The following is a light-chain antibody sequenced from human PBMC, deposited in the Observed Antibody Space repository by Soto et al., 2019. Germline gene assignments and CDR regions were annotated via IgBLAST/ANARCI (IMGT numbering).Light chain of an antibody. Sequence: IAMTQSPATLSVSPGERATLSCRASQSVSSNLAWYQQKPGQAPRLLIYDVSTRATGIPARFSGSGSGTEFTLTISSLQSEDFAVYYCQQYKNWPPITFGQGTRLEIK. CDR2: DVS. J-gene: IGKJ5*01. CDR3: QQYKNWPPIT. CDR1: QSVSSN. V-gene: IGKV3-15*01.